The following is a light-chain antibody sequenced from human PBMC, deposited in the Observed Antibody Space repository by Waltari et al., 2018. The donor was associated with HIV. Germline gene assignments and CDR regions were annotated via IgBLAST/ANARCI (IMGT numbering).Light chain of an antibody. CDR2: WAS. Sequence: IVMTQSPDSLAVSLGGRATLNCKSSKSVLYSSNNKNYLAWYQQKPGQPPKLLIYWASTRESGVPDRFSGSGSGTDFTLTISSLQAEDVAVYYCQQYYSTPQTFGQGTKVEIK. J-gene: IGKJ1*01. V-gene: IGKV4-1*01. CDR3: QQYYSTPQT. CDR1: KSVLYSSNNKNY.